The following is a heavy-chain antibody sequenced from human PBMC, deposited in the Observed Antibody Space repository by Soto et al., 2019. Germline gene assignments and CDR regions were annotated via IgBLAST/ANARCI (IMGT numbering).Heavy chain of an antibody. Sequence: SETLSLTCTVSGGSISSYYWSWIRQPPGKGLEWIGYIYYSGSTNYNPSLKSRVTISVDTSKNQFSLKLSSVTAADTAVYYCARDDRDGVGATSSFFEYWGQGTLVTVSS. V-gene: IGHV4-59*01. CDR1: GGSISSYY. CDR2: IYYSGST. CDR3: ARDDRDGVGATSSFFEY. D-gene: IGHD1-26*01. J-gene: IGHJ4*02.